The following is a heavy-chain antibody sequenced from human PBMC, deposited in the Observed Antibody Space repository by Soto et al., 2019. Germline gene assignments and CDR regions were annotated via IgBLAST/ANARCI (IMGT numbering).Heavy chain of an antibody. J-gene: IGHJ4*02. CDR2: ISYDGSNK. Sequence: PVGSLRLSCAASGFTFSSYGMHWVRQAPGKGLEWVAVISYDGSNKYYADSVKGRFTISRDNSKNTLYLQMNSLRAEDTAVYYCAKSSRDKDFDYWGQGTLVTVSS. CDR1: GFTFSSYG. V-gene: IGHV3-30*18. CDR3: AKSSRDKDFDY. D-gene: IGHD2-21*02.